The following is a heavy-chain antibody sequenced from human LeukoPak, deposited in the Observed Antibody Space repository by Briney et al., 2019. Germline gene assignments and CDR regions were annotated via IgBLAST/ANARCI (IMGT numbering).Heavy chain of an antibody. V-gene: IGHV3-7*01. CDR2: IKQDGSEK. J-gene: IGHJ4*02. CDR1: GFTFSSYW. Sequence: GGSLRLSCAASGFTFSSYWMSWVRQAPGKGREWVANIKQDGSEKYYVDSVKGRFTISRDNAKNSLYLQMNSLRAEDTAVYYCARVHYDILTGEDYFDYWGQGTLVTVSS. D-gene: IGHD3-9*01. CDR3: ARVHYDILTGEDYFDY.